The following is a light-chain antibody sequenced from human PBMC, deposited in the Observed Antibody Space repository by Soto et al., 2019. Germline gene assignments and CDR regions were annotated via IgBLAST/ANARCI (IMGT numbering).Light chain of an antibody. CDR3: QQYNDWPPQLT. V-gene: IGKV3-15*01. CDR2: GAS. Sequence: EIVMTQSPATLSVSVGERATLSCRASQTVSSKLAWYQQKPGQAPRLPIYGASTRATGIPARFTGSGSGTEFTLTISSLQSEDFAVYYCQQYNDWPPQLTFGGGTKVEFK. CDR1: QTVSSK. J-gene: IGKJ4*01.